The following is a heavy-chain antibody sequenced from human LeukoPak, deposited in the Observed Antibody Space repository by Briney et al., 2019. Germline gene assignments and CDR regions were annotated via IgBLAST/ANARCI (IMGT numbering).Heavy chain of an antibody. D-gene: IGHD6-6*01. J-gene: IGHJ6*03. CDR3: GGGTAARLYYYYRGV. CDR2: IIPIFGTA. Sequence: ASVKVSCKASGGTFSSYAISWVRQAPGQGLEWMGGIIPIFGTANYAQTFQARVTITTDESTSTAYIELSSLRSEDTAVYYCGGGTAARLYYYYRGVGGKGTGVSVS. V-gene: IGHV1-69*05. CDR1: GGTFSSYA.